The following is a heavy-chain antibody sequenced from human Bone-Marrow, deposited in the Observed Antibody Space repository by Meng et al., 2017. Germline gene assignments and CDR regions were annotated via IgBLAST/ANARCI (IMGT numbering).Heavy chain of an antibody. V-gene: IGHV3-33*01. CDR1: GFSFYSYG. CDR3: VRGGVAPPMDY. D-gene: IGHD2-15*01. Sequence: GESLKISCAASGFSFYSYGMHWVRQAPGKGLEWVAYISYDDGNNKGYGDSVRGRFTISRDNSKNTLYLQMNSLRAEDTALYYCVRGGVAPPMDYWGQATLVTVSS. CDR2: ISYDDGNNK. J-gene: IGHJ4*02.